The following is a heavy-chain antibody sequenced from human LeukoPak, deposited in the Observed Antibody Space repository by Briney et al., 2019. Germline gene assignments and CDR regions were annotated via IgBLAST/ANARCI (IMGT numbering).Heavy chain of an antibody. CDR3: LRDLNWSLDQ. D-gene: IGHD1-20*01. V-gene: IGHV3-30-3*01. CDR2: ISFDGSNK. J-gene: IGHJ4*02. Sequence: GGSLRLSCAASGFTFSNYAMHWVRQAPGKGLEWVAFISFDGSNKYYADSVKGRFTISRDNAKNTLYLQMNSLRAEDTAVYYCLRDLNWSLDQWGQGTLVTVSS. CDR1: GFTFSNYA.